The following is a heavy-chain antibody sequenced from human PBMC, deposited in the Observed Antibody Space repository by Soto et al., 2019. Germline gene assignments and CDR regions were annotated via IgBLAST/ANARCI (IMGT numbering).Heavy chain of an antibody. V-gene: IGHV3-74*01. D-gene: IGHD6-13*01. CDR2: IDTSGTST. Sequence: RGSLRVSCGASGFTFTNFWMHWVRQVPGKGLVWVSRIDTSGTSTSYADSVKGRFTISRDNAKSTVTLQMNSLRAEDTGVYYCARDSWYVDVWSHGSLSTVSA. CDR3: ARDSWYVDV. CDR1: GFTFTNFW. J-gene: IGHJ4*01.